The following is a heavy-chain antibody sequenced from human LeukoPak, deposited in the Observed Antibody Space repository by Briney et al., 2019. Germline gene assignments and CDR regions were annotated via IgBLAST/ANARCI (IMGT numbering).Heavy chain of an antibody. CDR2: IGIAGDT. CDR3: ARGGDRDY. CDR1: GFTFSSYD. Sequence: GGSLRLSCAASGFTFSSYDMHWVRQVTGRRLEWVSAIGIAGDTYYLDSVKGRFTISRENAKNSLYLQMNSLRAGDTAVYYCARGGDRDYWGQGTLVTVSS. J-gene: IGHJ4*02. V-gene: IGHV3-13*04.